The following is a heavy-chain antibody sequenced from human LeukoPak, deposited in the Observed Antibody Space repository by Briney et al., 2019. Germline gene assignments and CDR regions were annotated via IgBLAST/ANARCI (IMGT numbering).Heavy chain of an antibody. V-gene: IGHV4-39*01. D-gene: IGHD1-26*01. J-gene: IGHJ4*02. CDR3: ARQSGSGSYYGGRELIK. Sequence: PSETLSLTCTVSGGSISSSSYYWGWIRQPPGKGLEWIGSIYYSGSTYYNPSLKSRVTISVDTSKNQFSLKLSSVTAADTAVYYCARQSGSGSYYGGRELIKWGQGTLVTVSS. CDR2: IYYSGST. CDR1: GGSISSSSYY.